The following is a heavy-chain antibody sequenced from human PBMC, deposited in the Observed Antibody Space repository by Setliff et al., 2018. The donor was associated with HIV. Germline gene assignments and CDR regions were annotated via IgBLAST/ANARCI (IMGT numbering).Heavy chain of an antibody. J-gene: IGHJ4*02. V-gene: IGHV3-21*01. D-gene: IGHD3-22*01. CDR1: GFTFSSYS. CDR2: ISSSSSYI. Sequence: GGSLRLSCAASGFTFSSYSMNWVRQAPGKGLEWVSSISSSSSYIYYAGSVKGRFTISRDNAKNSLYLQMNSLRAEDTAVYYCAVHYYDSSGYDYWGQGTLVTVSS. CDR3: AVHYYDSSGYDY.